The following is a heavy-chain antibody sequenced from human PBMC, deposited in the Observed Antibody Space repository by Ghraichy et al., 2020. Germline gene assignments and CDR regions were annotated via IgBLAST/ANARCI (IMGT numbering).Heavy chain of an antibody. J-gene: IGHJ6*02. D-gene: IGHD1-26*01. CDR1: GGTFSSYA. Sequence: SVKVSCKASGGTFSSYAISWVRQAPGQGLEWMGGIIPIFGTANYAQKFQGRVTITADKSTSTAYMELSSLRSEDTAVYYCARVPWGATQAYYYYGMDVWGQGTTVTVSS. V-gene: IGHV1-69*06. CDR2: IIPIFGTA. CDR3: ARVPWGATQAYYYYGMDV.